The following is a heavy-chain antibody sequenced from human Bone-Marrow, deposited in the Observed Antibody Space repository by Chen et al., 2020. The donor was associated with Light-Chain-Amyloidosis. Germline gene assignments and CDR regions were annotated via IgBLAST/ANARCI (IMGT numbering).Heavy chain of an antibody. V-gene: IGHV3-30*18. CDR2: ISYDGSNK. CDR1: GFTFSSYG. Sequence: QVQLVESGGGVGQPGRSLRLSWAASGFTFSSYGMHWVRQAPGKGLEWVAVISYDGSNKYYANSVKGRFTISRDNSKNTLYLQMNSLRAEDTAVYYCAKEVPGFWYYFDYWGQGILVTVSS. CDR3: AKEVPGFWYYFDY. J-gene: IGHJ4*02. D-gene: IGHD6-13*01.